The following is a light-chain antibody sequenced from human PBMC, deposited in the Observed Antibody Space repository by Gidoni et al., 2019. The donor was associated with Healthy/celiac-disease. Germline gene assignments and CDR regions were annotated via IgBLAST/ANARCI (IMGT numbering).Light chain of an antibody. CDR2: KDS. CDR3: QSADSSGTYPVV. V-gene: IGLV3-25*03. J-gene: IGLJ2*01. Sequence: SYELTQPPPVSVSPGQTARITCSGDALPKQYAYWYQQKPGQAPVLVIYKDSERPSGIPERFSGSSSGTTGTLTISGVQAEDEADYYCQSADSSGTYPVVFGGGTKLTVL. CDR1: ALPKQY.